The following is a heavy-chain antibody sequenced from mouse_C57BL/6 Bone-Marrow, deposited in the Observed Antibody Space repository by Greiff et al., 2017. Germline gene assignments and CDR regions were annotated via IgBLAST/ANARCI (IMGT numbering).Heavy chain of an antibody. V-gene: IGHV8-8*01. CDR1: GFSLSTFGMG. CDR2: IWWDDDK. D-gene: IGHD1-1*01. CDR3: ARNRASSPWYFDV. Sequence: QVQLKESGPGILQPSQSLSLTCSFSGFSLSTFGMGVGWIRQPSGKGLEWLAHIWWDDDKYYNPALKSRLTISKDTSKNQVFLKIANVDTADTATYYCARNRASSPWYFDVWGTGTTVTVSS. J-gene: IGHJ1*03.